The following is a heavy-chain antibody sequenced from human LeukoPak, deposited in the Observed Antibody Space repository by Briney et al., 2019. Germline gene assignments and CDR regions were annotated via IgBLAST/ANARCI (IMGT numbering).Heavy chain of an antibody. CDR3: ASGSYYFDY. CDR2: IYYSGST. J-gene: IGHJ4*02. CDR1: GGSIRSYY. Sequence: SETLSLTCSVSGGSIRSYYWSWVRQPLGKGLEWIGYIYYSGSTNYNPSLKSRVTISVDTTKNQFSLKLSSVTAADTAVYYCASGSYYFDYWGQGTLVTVSS. V-gene: IGHV4-59*08. D-gene: IGHD1-26*01.